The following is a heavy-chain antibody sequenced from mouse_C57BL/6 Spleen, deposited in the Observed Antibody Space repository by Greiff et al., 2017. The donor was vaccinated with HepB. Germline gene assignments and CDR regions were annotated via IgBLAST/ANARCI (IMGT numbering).Heavy chain of an antibody. CDR1: GFTFSDYG. D-gene: IGHD1-1*01. CDR3: ARHHYYGSSYDAMDY. CDR2: ISSGSSTI. Sequence: EVKLMESGGGLVKPGGSLKLSCAASGFTFSDYGMHWVRQAPEKGLEWVAYISSGSSTIYYADTVKGRFTISRVNAKNTLFLQMTSLRSEDTAMYYCARHHYYGSSYDAMDYWGQGTSVTVSS. V-gene: IGHV5-17*01. J-gene: IGHJ4*01.